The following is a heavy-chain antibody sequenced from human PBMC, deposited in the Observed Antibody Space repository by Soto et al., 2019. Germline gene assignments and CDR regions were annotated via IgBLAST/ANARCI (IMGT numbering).Heavy chain of an antibody. CDR3: ARVRIAAAGTRSYYYCGRDV. Sequence: GASVKVSCKASGYTFTSYGISWVRQAPGQGLEWMGWISAYNGNTNYAQKLQGRVTMTTDTSTSTAYMELRSLRSDDTAVYYCARVRIAAAGTRSYYYCGRDVWGQGTTVTVSS. V-gene: IGHV1-18*01. CDR2: ISAYNGNT. D-gene: IGHD6-13*01. J-gene: IGHJ6*02. CDR1: GYTFTSYG.